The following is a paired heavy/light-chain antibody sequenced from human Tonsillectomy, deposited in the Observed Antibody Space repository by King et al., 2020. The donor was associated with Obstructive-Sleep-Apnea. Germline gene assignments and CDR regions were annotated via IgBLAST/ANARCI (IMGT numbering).Light chain of an antibody. Sequence: DIQMTQSPSSLSASVGDRVTITCRASQGIASWLAWYQQKPNKAPKSLIYAASSLQSGVPSRFSGSGSGTDFTLTISSLQPEDFATYYCQQYSSDPYTFGQGTKLEI. V-gene: IGKV1D-16*01. CDR2: AAS. CDR3: QQYSSDPYT. J-gene: IGKJ2*01. CDR1: QGIASW.
Heavy chain of an antibody. J-gene: IGHJ4*02. CDR1: GYTFTGYY. V-gene: IGHV1-2*04. CDR3: ARNSGYDYAIDY. Sequence: QVQLVQSGAEVKKPGASVKVSCKASGYTFTGYYMHWVRQAPGQGFEWMGWINPDSGDTNYAQKFQGWVTMTRDTSISTAYMEVSRLKSDDTAVYYCARNSGYDYAIDYWGQGTLVTVSS. CDR2: INPDSGDT. D-gene: IGHD5-12*01.